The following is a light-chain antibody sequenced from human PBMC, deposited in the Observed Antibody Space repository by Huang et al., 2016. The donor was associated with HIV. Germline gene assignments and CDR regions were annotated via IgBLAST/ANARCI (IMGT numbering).Light chain of an antibody. Sequence: DIVMTQSPESLAVSLGERAAINCKSSQSLLYRSNNKHYLDWYQQKPGQPPKLLIYWASTRESGVPDRFSGSGSGTDFTLTISSLQAAVVAVYYCQQYYNTPFTFGPGTKVDIK. CDR3: QQYYNTPFT. CDR1: QSLLYRSNNKHY. V-gene: IGKV4-1*01. CDR2: WAS. J-gene: IGKJ3*01.